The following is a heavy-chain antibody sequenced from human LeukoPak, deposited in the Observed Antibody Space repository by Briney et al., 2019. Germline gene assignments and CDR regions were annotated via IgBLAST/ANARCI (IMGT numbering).Heavy chain of an antibody. Sequence: PGGSLRLSCAASGFTFSSYAMSWVRQAPGKGLEWVSAISGSGGSTYYADSVKGRFTISRDNSKNTLYLQMNSLRAEDTAVYYCEKDQMRSVVARGVDILTGYYIGFDYWGQGTLVTVSS. J-gene: IGHJ4*02. CDR2: ISGSGGST. CDR1: GFTFSSYA. V-gene: IGHV3-23*01. CDR3: EKDQMRSVVARGVDILTGYYIGFDY. D-gene: IGHD3-9*01.